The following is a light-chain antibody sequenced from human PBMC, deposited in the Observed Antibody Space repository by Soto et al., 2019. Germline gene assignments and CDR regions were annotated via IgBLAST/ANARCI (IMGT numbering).Light chain of an antibody. CDR1: SSDVGNYHF. J-gene: IGLJ1*01. Sequence: QSALTQPASVSGSPGQSITISCTGTSSDVGNYHFVSWYQQHTGKAPKLIVYEGNKLPSGVSNRFSGSRSGNTASLTISGLQAEDEADYYCCSYAGSYYVFGIGTKVTVL. CDR3: CSYAGSYYV. V-gene: IGLV2-23*01. CDR2: EGN.